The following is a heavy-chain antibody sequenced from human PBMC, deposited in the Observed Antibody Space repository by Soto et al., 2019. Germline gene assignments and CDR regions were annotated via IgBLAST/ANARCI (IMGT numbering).Heavy chain of an antibody. V-gene: IGHV3-74*01. Sequence: EVQLVESGGGLVQPGGSLRLSCAASGFIFTNYWMHWVRQAPGERLVWVARISGDGTTTTYVDSAKGRFTISKDNAKNTVYPQMNGLRTEDTAVYYCGRGSGPRGRPYWGHGITVTVSS. CDR2: ISGDGTTT. CDR1: GFIFTNYW. D-gene: IGHD3-16*01. CDR3: GRGSGPRGRPY. J-gene: IGHJ6*02.